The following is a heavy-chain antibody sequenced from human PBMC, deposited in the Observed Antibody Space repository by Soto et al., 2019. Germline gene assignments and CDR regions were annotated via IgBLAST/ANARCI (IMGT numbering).Heavy chain of an antibody. Sequence: PSETLSLTCTVSGGSISSYYWIWIRQPPGKGLEWIGYIYYSGSTNYNPSLKSRVTISVDTSKNQLSLKLSSVTAADTAVYYCARRYGYSFDYWGQGTLVTVSS. CDR3: ARRYGYSFDY. CDR2: IYYSGST. V-gene: IGHV4-59*08. J-gene: IGHJ4*02. CDR1: GGSISSYY. D-gene: IGHD5-18*01.